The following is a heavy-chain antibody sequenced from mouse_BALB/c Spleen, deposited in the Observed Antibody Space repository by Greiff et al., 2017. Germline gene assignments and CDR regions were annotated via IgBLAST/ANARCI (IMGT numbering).Heavy chain of an antibody. D-gene: IGHD2-4*01. CDR2: ISSGGSN. CDR1: GFTFSSYD. CDR3: AREGSMITEMDY. V-gene: IGHV5-6-5*01. J-gene: IGHJ4*01. Sequence: EVNLVESGGGLVKPGGSLKLSCAASGFTFSSYDMSWVRQTPEKRLEWVASISSGGSNYYPDSVKGRFTITSDNARNILYQQVSSLRSEDTAMYYYAREGSMITEMDYWGQGTSVTVSS.